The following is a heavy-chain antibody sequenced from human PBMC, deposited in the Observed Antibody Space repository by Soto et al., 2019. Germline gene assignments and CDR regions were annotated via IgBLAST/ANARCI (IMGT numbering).Heavy chain of an antibody. CDR2: IYSGGST. D-gene: IGHD3-9*01. CDR3: ARDHYDILTGYWSYGMDV. J-gene: IGHJ6*02. CDR1: GFTVSINY. Sequence: GGSLRLSCAASGFTVSINYMSWVRQAPGKGLEWVSVIYSGGSTYYADSVKGRFTISRDNSKNTLYLQMNSLRAEDTAVYYCARDHYDILTGYWSYGMDVWGQGTTVTVSS. V-gene: IGHV3-53*01.